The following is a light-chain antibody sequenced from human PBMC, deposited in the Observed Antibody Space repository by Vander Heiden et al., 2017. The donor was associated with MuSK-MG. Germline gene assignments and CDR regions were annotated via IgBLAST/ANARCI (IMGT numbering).Light chain of an antibody. J-gene: IGKJ1*01. CDR2: WAS. CDR3: QQYFSTPRT. CDR1: QSVLYSSNNKNY. V-gene: IGKV4-1*01. Sequence: DIVMTQSPDSLAVSLGERATIKCKSSQSVLYSSNNKNYLAWYQQKPGQPPKLLIYWASTRESGVPDRFSGSGSGTGVTLTISSLQAEDVAVYYCQQYFSTPRTFGQGTKVEIK.